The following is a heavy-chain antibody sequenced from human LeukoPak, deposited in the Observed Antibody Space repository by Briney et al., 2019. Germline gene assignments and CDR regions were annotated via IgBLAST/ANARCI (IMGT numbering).Heavy chain of an antibody. Sequence: GGSLRLSCAASGSSFSKYAMSWVRQAPGKGLEWVSTITGSGGRTNHADSVKGSVSISRDNSKNTVYLEMNSLSVEDTAVYYCAKSYYYESSALYSDSWGQGTLVAVSS. V-gene: IGHV3-23*01. CDR2: ITGSGGRT. J-gene: IGHJ5*01. CDR3: AKSYYYESSALYSDS. D-gene: IGHD3-22*01. CDR1: GSSFSKYA.